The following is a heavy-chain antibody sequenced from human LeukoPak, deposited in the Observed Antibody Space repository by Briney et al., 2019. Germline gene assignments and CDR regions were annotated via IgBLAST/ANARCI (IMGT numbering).Heavy chain of an antibody. CDR3: AREASQKGAHYMDV. CDR1: GGSFSGYY. D-gene: IGHD3-16*01. CDR2: ISHSGSS. Sequence: SETLSLTCAVYGGSFSGYYWSWIRQPPGKGLEWIGDISHSGSSNYNPSLNSRVTISVDTSKNQFSLKLRSVTAADTAVYYCAREASQKGAHYMDVWGKGTTVTISS. V-gene: IGHV4-34*01. J-gene: IGHJ6*03.